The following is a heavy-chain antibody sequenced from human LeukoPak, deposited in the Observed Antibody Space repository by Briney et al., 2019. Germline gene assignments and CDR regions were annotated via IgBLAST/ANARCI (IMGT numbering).Heavy chain of an antibody. CDR1: GYTFTSYY. CDR2: INPSGGTT. J-gene: IGHJ2*01. D-gene: IGHD6-19*01. V-gene: IGHV1-46*01. CDR3: ARSSGLYGTTGYFDL. Sequence: ASLKVSYKASGYTFTSYYLHWVRQAPGHGLEWMGIINPSGGTTTYAQKFQGTVTMTRDASTSTVFMELSSLRSEDTAVYYCARSSGLYGTTGYFDLWGRGTLVTVSS.